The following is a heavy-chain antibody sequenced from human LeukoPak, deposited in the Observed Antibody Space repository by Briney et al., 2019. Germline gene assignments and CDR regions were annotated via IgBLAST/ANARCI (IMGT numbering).Heavy chain of an antibody. CDR1: GGSISSYY. CDR3: ARAPYYYDSSGYCIDY. CDR2: IYYSGST. Sequence: PSETLSLTCTVSGGSISSYYWSWIRQPPGKGLEWIGYIYYSGSTNYNPSLKSRVTISVDTSENQFSLKLSSVTAADTAVYYCARAPYYYDSSGYCIDYWGQGTLVTVSS. J-gene: IGHJ4*02. V-gene: IGHV4-59*08. D-gene: IGHD3-22*01.